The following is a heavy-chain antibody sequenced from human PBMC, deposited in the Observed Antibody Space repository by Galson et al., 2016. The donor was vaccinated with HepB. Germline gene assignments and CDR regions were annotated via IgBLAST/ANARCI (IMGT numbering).Heavy chain of an antibody. Sequence: SLRLSCAASGFTFSSFWVHWVRQAPGKGLVWVSRINSDWSYANYAESVKGRFTISRDNAKNTVYLQMNSLRAEDTAVYYCVRDFRVADFWGQGMLVTVSS. CDR1: GFTFSSFW. D-gene: IGHD3-10*01. J-gene: IGHJ4*02. CDR2: INSDWSYA. V-gene: IGHV3-74*01. CDR3: VRDFRVADF.